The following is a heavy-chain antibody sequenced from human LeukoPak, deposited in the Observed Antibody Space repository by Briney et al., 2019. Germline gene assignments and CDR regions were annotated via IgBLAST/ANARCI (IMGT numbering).Heavy chain of an antibody. J-gene: IGHJ4*02. V-gene: IGHV4-39*01. D-gene: IGHD3-22*01. CDR1: GGSISSRSYY. Sequence: PSETLSLTCTVSGGSISSRSYYWGWIRQPPGKGLEWIGSIYYSGSTYYNPSLKSRVTISVDTSKNQFSLKLSSVTAADTAVYYCATGDSSGYCYDYWGQXTLVTVSS. CDR2: IYYSGST. CDR3: ATGDSSGYCYDY.